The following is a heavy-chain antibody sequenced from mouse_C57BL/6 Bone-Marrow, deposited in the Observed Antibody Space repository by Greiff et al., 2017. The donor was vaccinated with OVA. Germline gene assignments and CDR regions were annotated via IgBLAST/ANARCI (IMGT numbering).Heavy chain of an antibody. CDR3: ARGDGGYHWFAY. J-gene: IGHJ3*01. Sequence: QVQLQQPGAELVKPGASVKMSCKASGYTFTSYWITWVKQRPGQGLEWIGDIYPGSGSTNYNEKFKSKATLTVDTSSGTAYMQLSSLTSEDSAVYYCARGDGGYHWFAYWGQGTLVTVSA. CDR2: IYPGSGST. V-gene: IGHV1-55*01. CDR1: GYTFTSYW. D-gene: IGHD2-2*01.